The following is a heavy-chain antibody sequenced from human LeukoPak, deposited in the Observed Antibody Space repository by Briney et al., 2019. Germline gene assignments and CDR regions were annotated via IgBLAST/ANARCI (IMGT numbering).Heavy chain of an antibody. CDR1: GFTFSSYS. J-gene: IGHJ4*02. V-gene: IGHV3-21*01. D-gene: IGHD1-1*01. CDR3: ARDHRRGGTIDY. Sequence: GGSLRLSCAASGFTFSSYSMNWVRQAPGKGLEWVSFISSSSSYIYYADSMKGRFTISRDNAKNSLYLQMNSLRAEDTAVYYCARDHRRGGTIDYWGQGTLVTVSS. CDR2: ISSSSSYI.